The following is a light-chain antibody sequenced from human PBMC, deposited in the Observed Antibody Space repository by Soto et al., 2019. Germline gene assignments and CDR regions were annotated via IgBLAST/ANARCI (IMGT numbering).Light chain of an antibody. CDR1: HSVSSN. J-gene: IGKJ2*01. V-gene: IGKV3-15*01. CDR2: GAS. Sequence: EIVVTQSPATLSVSPGERVTLSCRASHSVSSNLAWYQQKPGQAPRLLIYGASTRATGIPARFSGSGSGTEFTLTISSLQSEDFAVYYCQQYNNWPPYTFGQGTKLEIK. CDR3: QQYNNWPPYT.